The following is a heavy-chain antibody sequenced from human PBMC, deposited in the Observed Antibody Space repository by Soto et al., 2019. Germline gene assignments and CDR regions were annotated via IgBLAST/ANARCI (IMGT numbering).Heavy chain of an antibody. Sequence: PSETLSLTCTVSGVSVSNYYWSYIRQPPGEGLEWIGQIHYSGTINYNPSLKSRVTMSLDTSKNQFSLKVPYVTAADTAVYYCVRDWAGDPGHMAVWGQGTTVTVSS. V-gene: IGHV4-59*02. D-gene: IGHD3-10*01. J-gene: IGHJ6*02. CDR1: GVSVSNYY. CDR2: IHYSGTI. CDR3: VRDWAGDPGHMAV.